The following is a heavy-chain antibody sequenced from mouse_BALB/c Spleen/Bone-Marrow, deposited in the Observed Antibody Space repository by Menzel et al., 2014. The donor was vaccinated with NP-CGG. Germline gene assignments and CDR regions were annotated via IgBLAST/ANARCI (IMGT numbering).Heavy chain of an antibody. CDR3: ARAGYYTFFAY. D-gene: IGHD2-3*01. J-gene: IGHJ3*01. Sequence: EVQLVESGPELVKPGASVRISCKASGYTFTDYNMDWVKQSHGKRLEWIGDINPNNGGTIYNQKFKGKATLTVDRSSSTAYMELRSLTSEDTAVYYCARAGYYTFFAYWSQGTLVTVST. CDR2: INPNNGGT. V-gene: IGHV1-18*01. CDR1: GYTFTDYN.